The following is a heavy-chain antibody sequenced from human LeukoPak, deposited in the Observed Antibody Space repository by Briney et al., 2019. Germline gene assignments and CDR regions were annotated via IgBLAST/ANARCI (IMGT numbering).Heavy chain of an antibody. D-gene: IGHD6-13*01. CDR3: ASTNPLGYSSSWYWLGYYYGMDV. CDR2: ISYDGSNK. J-gene: IGHJ6*02. CDR1: GFTFSSYA. Sequence: GRSLRLSCAASGFTFSSYAMHWVRQAPGKGLEWVAVISYDGSNKYYADSVKGRFTISRDNSKNTLYLQMNSLRAEDTAVYYCASTNPLGYSSSWYWLGYYYGMDVWGQGTTVTVSS. V-gene: IGHV3-30*01.